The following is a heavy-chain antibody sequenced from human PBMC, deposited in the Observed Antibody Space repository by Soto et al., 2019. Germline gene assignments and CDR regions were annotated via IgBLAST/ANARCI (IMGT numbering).Heavy chain of an antibody. J-gene: IGHJ5*02. Sequence: ETLSLTCTVSGGSISSYYWSWIRRPPGKGLEWIGYIYYSGSTNYNPSLKRRVTISVDTSKHQFSLKLSSVTAADTVVYYCARALSPYGDYGIDPWGQGTLVTVSS. V-gene: IGHV4-59*01. CDR1: GGSISSYY. D-gene: IGHD4-17*01. CDR2: IYYSGST. CDR3: ARALSPYGDYGIDP.